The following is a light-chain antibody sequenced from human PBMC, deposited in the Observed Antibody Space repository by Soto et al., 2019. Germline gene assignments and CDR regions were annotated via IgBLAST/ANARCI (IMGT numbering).Light chain of an antibody. Sequence: SYELTQPLSVSVALGQTARITCGGNNIGIKNVHWYQQKPGQAPVLVIYRDSNRPSGITEQFSGTNSRNTATLTISRAQGGDEADYFCLVWDSSTVVFGGGTKLTVL. CDR3: LVWDSSTVV. J-gene: IGLJ2*01. CDR1: NIGIKN. CDR2: RDS. V-gene: IGLV3-9*01.